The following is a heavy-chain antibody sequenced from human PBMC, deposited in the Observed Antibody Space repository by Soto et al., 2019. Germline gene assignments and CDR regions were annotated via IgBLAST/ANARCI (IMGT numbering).Heavy chain of an antibody. J-gene: IGHJ4*02. CDR2: IYSGGST. CDR1: GFTVSSNY. D-gene: IGHD4-17*01. CDR3: AREDYGGNSGLDY. V-gene: IGHV3-66*01. Sequence: GGSLRLSCAASGFTVSSNYMSWVRQAPGKGLEWVSVIYSGGSTYYADSVKGRFTISRDNSKNTLYLQMNSLRAEDTAVYYCAREDYGGNSGLDYWGQGNQVTVSS.